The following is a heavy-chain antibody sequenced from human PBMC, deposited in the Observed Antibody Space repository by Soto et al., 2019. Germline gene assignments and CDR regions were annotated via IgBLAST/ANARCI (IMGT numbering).Heavy chain of an antibody. J-gene: IGHJ6*02. CDR1: GYTFTSYA. CDR3: ARASRLRLGELSSYYYYGMDV. D-gene: IGHD3-16*02. CDR2: INAGNGNT. V-gene: IGHV1-3*01. Sequence: ASVKVSCKASGYTFTSYAMHWVRQAPGQRLEWMGWINAGNGNTKYSQKFQGRVTITRDTSASTAYMELSSLRSEDTAVYYCARASRLRLGELSSYYYYGMDVSGQGTTVTVSS.